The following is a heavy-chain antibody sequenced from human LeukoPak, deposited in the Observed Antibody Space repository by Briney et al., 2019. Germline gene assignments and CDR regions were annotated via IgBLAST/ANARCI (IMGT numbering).Heavy chain of an antibody. V-gene: IGHV3-48*03. CDR2: ISSSGSTI. J-gene: IGHJ4*02. CDR3: ASGSGSSDY. Sequence: PGGSLRLSCAASGFTFSSYEMNWVRQAPGKGLEWVSYISSSGSTIYYADSVKGRFTISRDNAKNSLYLQMNSLRAEDTAGYYCASGSGSSDYWGQGTLVTVSS. D-gene: IGHD1-26*01. CDR1: GFTFSSYE.